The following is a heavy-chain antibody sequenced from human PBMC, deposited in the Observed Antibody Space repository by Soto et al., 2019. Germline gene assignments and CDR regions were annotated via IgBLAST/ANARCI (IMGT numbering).Heavy chain of an antibody. J-gene: IGHJ6*02. CDR3: ARDPLIGNTDYGLDV. Sequence: GGSLRLSCAASGFTFSSFWMHWVRQAPGKGLVWVSRINNDGSSTAYADSVKGRFTISRDNAKSTLYLQVTSLRAEYTAVYYCARDPLIGNTDYGLDVWGQGTTVTVSS. CDR1: GFTFSSFW. CDR2: INNDGSST. D-gene: IGHD2-21*01. V-gene: IGHV3-74*01.